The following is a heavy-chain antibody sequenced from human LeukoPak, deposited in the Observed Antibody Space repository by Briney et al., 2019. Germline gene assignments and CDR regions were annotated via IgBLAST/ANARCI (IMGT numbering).Heavy chain of an antibody. V-gene: IGHV3-21*01. Sequence: PGGSLRLSCAASGFTFSSYSMNWVRQAPGKGLEWVSSISSSSSYLYYADSVKGRFTISRDNAKNSLYLQMNSLRAEDTAVYYCARGHTLLWFGAGGPDYYYYMDVWGKGTTVTVSS. CDR1: GFTFSSYS. CDR3: ARGHTLLWFGAGGPDYYYYMDV. J-gene: IGHJ6*03. CDR2: ISSSSSYL. D-gene: IGHD3-10*01.